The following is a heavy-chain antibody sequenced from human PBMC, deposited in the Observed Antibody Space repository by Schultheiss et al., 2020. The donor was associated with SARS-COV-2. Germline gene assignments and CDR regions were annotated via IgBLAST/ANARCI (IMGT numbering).Heavy chain of an antibody. V-gene: IGHV3-30*07. CDR2: ISYDGSNK. Sequence: GGSLRLSCAASGFTFSSYAMHWVRQAPGKGLEWVAVISYDGSNKYYADSVKGRFTISRDNAKNSLYLQMNSLRAEDTAVYYCARDWHCSGGSCYSGHAFDIWGQGTMVTVSS. J-gene: IGHJ3*02. CDR1: GFTFSSYA. CDR3: ARDWHCSGGSCYSGHAFDI. D-gene: IGHD2-15*01.